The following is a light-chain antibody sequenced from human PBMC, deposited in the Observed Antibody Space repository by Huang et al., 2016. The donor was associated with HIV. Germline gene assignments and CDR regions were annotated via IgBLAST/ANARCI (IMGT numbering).Light chain of an antibody. Sequence: EIVLTQSPATLSLSPGRRATLSCRASQSVTTYLAWYQQRPGQAPRLLIYDASTRATGVPARFSGSGSGTDFTLTITSLEPEDFAVYYCQERSNWPRFTFGPGTRVDIK. J-gene: IGKJ3*01. CDR3: QERSNWPRFT. CDR1: QSVTTY. V-gene: IGKV3-11*01. CDR2: DAS.